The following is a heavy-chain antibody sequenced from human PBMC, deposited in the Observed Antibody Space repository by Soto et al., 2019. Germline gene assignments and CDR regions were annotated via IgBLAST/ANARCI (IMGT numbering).Heavy chain of an antibody. D-gene: IGHD2-15*01. CDR3: ARDDCSGGSCYFDY. J-gene: IGHJ4*02. Sequence: EVQLVESGGGLVQPGGSLRLSCTASGFTFSTHWMHWVRQAPGKGLLWVSHISSDGSSTVYADSVKGRFTISRDNAKNTLYLQMNSLRAEDTAVYYCARDDCSGGSCYFDYWGQGTLVTVSS. CDR2: ISSDGSST. CDR1: GFTFSTHW. V-gene: IGHV3-74*01.